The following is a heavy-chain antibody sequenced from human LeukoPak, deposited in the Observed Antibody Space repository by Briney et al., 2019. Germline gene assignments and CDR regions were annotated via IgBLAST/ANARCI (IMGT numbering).Heavy chain of an antibody. J-gene: IGHJ4*02. V-gene: IGHV1-8*02. CDR3: ARGQRGWEPDY. CDR1: GYTFTSYY. CDR2: MNPNSDNT. Sequence: ASVKVSCKASGYTFTSYYMHWVRQATGQGLEWMGWMNPNSDNTGYAQKFQGRVTMTRNTSISTAYMELSSLRSEDTAVYYCARGQRGWEPDYWGQGTLVTVSS. D-gene: IGHD1-26*01.